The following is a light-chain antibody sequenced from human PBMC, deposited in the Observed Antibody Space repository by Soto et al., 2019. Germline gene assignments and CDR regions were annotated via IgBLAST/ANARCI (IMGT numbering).Light chain of an antibody. V-gene: IGKV3-11*01. Sequence: EIGLIHYPATLPLSPGATATLSCRSSQSVSGYIGWYQQKPGQAPRLLIYADSNRATGIPARFSGSGSGTDFTLTISCLEPEDFSLYYCQQCDYWPIPFAQGTRLEIK. CDR2: ADS. J-gene: IGKJ5*01. CDR3: QQCDYWPIP. CDR1: QSVSGY.